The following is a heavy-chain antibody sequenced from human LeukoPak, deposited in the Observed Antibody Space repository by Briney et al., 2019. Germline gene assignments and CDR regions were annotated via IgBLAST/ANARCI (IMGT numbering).Heavy chain of an antibody. V-gene: IGHV3-30*18. D-gene: IGHD3-10*01. CDR2: ISSDGNSK. Sequence: PGRSLRLSCAASGFTFTTSGMHWVRQAPGKGLEWMALISSDGNSKDYADSVKGRFTISRDNSKNTVSLQMNSLRAEDTAIYYCAKWRRGHYYGSGTELDYWGQGTLVTVSS. CDR3: AKWRRGHYYGSGTELDY. CDR1: GFTFTTSG. J-gene: IGHJ4*02.